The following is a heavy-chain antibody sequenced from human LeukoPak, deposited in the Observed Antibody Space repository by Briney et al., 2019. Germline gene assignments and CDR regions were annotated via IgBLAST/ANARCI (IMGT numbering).Heavy chain of an antibody. V-gene: IGHV4-39*07. J-gene: IGHJ3*02. CDR3: TRRVATTGIYAFDI. CDR1: GGSISSSSYY. CDR2: IYYSGST. D-gene: IGHD1-1*01. Sequence: PSETLSLTCTVSGGSISSSSYYWGWIRQPPGKGLEWIGSIYYSGSTYYNPSLKSRVTISLDTSKNQFSLKLNSVTAADTAVYYCTRRVATTGIYAFDIWGQGTMVTVSS.